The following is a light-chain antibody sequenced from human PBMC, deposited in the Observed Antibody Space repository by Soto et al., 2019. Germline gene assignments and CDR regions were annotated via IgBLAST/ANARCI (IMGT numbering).Light chain of an antibody. V-gene: IGLV1-40*01. CDR2: GNS. Sequence: QSVLTQPPSVSGAPGQRVTISCTGSSSNIGAGYDVHWYQQLPGTAPKLLIYGNSNRPSGVPDRFSGSKSGTSASLSITGLQAEYEADYYCQSYDSSLSAVVFGGGTKVTVL. CDR3: QSYDSSLSAVV. CDR1: SSNIGAGYD. J-gene: IGLJ2*01.